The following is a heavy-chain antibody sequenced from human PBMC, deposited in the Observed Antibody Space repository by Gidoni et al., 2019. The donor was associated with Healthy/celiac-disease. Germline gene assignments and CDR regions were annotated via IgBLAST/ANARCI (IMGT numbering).Heavy chain of an antibody. J-gene: IGHJ6*02. CDR1: GFTFSSYP. Sequence: EVQLLESGGGLVQPGGSLRLSCAASGFTFSSYPMSWVRQAPGKGLEWVSAISGSGGSTYYADSVKGRFTISRDNSKNTLYLQMNSLRAEDTAVYYCAKDGAAAGLRNYYYGMDVWGQGTTVTVSS. D-gene: IGHD6-13*01. V-gene: IGHV3-23*01. CDR2: ISGSGGST. CDR3: AKDGAAAGLRNYYYGMDV.